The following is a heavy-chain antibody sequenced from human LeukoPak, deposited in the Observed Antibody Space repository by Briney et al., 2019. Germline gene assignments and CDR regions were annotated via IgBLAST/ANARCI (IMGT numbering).Heavy chain of an antibody. CDR3: AKDQRFGESKFDY. D-gene: IGHD3-10*01. J-gene: IGHJ4*02. CDR1: GFTFSSYG. V-gene: IGHV3-30*18. Sequence: PGRSLRLSCAASGFTFSSYGMHWVRQAPGKGLEWVAVISYDGSNKYYADSVKGRFTISRDNSKNTLYLQMNSLRAEDTAVYYCAKDQRFGESKFDYWGQGTQVTVSS. CDR2: ISYDGSNK.